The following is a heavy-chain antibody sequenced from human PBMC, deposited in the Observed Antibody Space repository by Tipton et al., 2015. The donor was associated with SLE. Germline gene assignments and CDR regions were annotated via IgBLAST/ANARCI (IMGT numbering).Heavy chain of an antibody. CDR3: ARHSGWSFDV. D-gene: IGHD2-15*01. V-gene: IGHV4-34*01. CDR1: GGSTSDRN. J-gene: IGHJ3*01. CDR2: IHHIGGT. Sequence: TLSLTRAVYGGSTSDRNWSWIRQPPGKGLEWIGEIHHIGGTKYSPSLNSRVTISIDTSKNQFSLKLISVTAADTAVYYCARHSGWSFDVWGQGTMVTVSS.